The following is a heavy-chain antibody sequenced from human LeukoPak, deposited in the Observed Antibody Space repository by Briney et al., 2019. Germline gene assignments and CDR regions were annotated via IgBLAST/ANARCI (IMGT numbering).Heavy chain of an antibody. J-gene: IGHJ3*02. V-gene: IGHV1-18*01. CDR1: GYTFTSYG. CDR3: ARDHSSGWYVGAFDI. Sequence: ASVKVSCKASGYTFTSYGISWVRQAPGQGLEWMGWISAYNGNTNYAQKLQGRVTMTTDTSTSTAYMELRSLRSDDPAVYYCARDHSSGWYVGAFDIWGQGTMVTVSS. CDR2: ISAYNGNT. D-gene: IGHD6-19*01.